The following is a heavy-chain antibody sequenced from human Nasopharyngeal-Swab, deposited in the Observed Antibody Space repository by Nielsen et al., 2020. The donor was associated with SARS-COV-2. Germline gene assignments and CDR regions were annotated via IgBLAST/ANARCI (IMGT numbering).Heavy chain of an antibody. CDR3: ARIFYDSSGYYQIHWYFDL. D-gene: IGHD3-22*01. V-gene: IGHV4-30-4*01. Sequence: SETLSLTCTLSGGSMRSGDYYWSWIRQTPGKGLVWIGNIYYTGSTYLNPSLKSRVSMTVDTSKTQFSLKLSSVTSADTAVYYCARIFYDSSGYYQIHWYFDLWGRGTLVTVSS. J-gene: IGHJ2*01. CDR1: GGSMRSGDYY. CDR2: IYYTGST.